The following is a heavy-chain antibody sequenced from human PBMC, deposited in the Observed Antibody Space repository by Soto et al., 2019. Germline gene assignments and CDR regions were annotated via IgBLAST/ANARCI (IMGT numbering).Heavy chain of an antibody. V-gene: IGHV4-31*03. D-gene: IGHD3-9*01. CDR2: IYYSGST. J-gene: IGHJ4*02. Sequence: PSETLSLTCTVSGGSISSGGYYWSWIRQHPGKGLEWIGYIYYSGSTYYNPSLKSRVTISVDTSKNQFSLKLSSVTAADTAVYYCARALRDDILTGYPYYFDYWGQGTLVTVSS. CDR3: ARALRDDILTGYPYYFDY. CDR1: GGSISSGGYY.